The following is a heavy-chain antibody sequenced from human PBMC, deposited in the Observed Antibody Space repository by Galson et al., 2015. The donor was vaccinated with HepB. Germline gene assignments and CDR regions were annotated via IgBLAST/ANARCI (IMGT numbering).Heavy chain of an antibody. CDR3: AGIAAPNGDKESWFDP. V-gene: IGHV4-59*01. CDR2: IYYSGST. CDR1: GGSISSYY. J-gene: IGHJ5*02. Sequence: ETLSLTCTVSGGSISSYYWSWIRQPPGKGLEWIGYIYYSGSTNYNPSLKSRVTISVDTSKNQFSLKLSSVTAADTAVYYCAGIAAPNGDKESWFDPWGQGTLVTVSS. D-gene: IGHD6-6*01.